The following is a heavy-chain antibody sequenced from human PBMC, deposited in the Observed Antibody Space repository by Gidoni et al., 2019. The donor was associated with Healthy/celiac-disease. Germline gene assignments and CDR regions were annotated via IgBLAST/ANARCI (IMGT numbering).Heavy chain of an antibody. J-gene: IGHJ3*02. V-gene: IGHV3-11*05. CDR3: ASEITMVRGVTVAGPPDAFDI. D-gene: IGHD3-10*01. CDR2: ISSSSSYT. Sequence: QVQLVESGGGLVKPGGSLRLSCAASGFTFSDYYMSWIRQAPGKGLEWVSYISSSSSYTNYADSVKGRFTISRDNAKNSLYLQMNSLRAEDTAVYYCASEITMVRGVTVAGPPDAFDIWGQGTMVTVSS. CDR1: GFTFSDYY.